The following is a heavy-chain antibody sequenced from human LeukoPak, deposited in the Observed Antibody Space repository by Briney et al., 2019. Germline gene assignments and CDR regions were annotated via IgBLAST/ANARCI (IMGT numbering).Heavy chain of an antibody. V-gene: IGHV4-59*01. CDR3: ASAPNENFFDY. J-gene: IGHJ4*02. Sequence: PSETLSLTCNVAGVPISIYHWSWIRQAPGKGLEWIGYISCSGETNYNPSLKSRVTISQDTSTNQFTLKLTSVTAADTAIYYCASAPNENFFDYWGQGTLVTVSS. CDR1: GVPISIYH. CDR2: ISCSGET.